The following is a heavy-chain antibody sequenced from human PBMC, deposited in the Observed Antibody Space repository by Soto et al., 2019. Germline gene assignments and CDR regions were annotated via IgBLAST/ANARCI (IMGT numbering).Heavy chain of an antibody. CDR1: GGSISSGGYY. J-gene: IGHJ5*02. Sequence: QVQLQESGPGLVKPSQTLSLTCTVSGGSISSGGYYWSWIRQHPGKGLEWIGYLYYSGSTYYNPSLKSRVTISVDTSKNRFSLKLSSVTAADTAVYYCARAYYYDSSGYYDWFDPWGQGTLVTVSS. CDR2: LYYSGST. V-gene: IGHV4-31*03. D-gene: IGHD3-22*01. CDR3: ARAYYYDSSGYYDWFDP.